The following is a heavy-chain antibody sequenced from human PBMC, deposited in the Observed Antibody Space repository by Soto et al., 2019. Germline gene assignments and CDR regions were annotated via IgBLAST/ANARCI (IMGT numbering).Heavy chain of an antibody. CDR1: GFTFSSHD. CDR3: VRGYYYGMDV. CDR2: IGTGGDT. Sequence: PGGSLRLSCAASGFTFSSHDMHWVRQATGKGLEWVSAIGTGGDTYYPDSVKGRFTISRENTKSSLYLQMNSLRAGDTAVYYCVRGYYYGMDVWGHGTTVTVSS. V-gene: IGHV3-13*01. J-gene: IGHJ6*02.